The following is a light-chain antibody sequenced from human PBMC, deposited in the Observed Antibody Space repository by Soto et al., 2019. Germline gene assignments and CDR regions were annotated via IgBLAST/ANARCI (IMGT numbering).Light chain of an antibody. CDR2: GAS. V-gene: IGKV3-20*01. J-gene: IGKJ1*01. CDR1: QSVTNSF. Sequence: EIVLAQSPGTLSLSSGERATLSCRACQSVTNSFLAWYQQKPRQAPRLIIYGASRRDTSNPDRFTGSGSGPNLTHPLSLLGPKAFAVYYCKQDVNSLCEFGQRTKVEI. CDR3: KQDVNSLCE.